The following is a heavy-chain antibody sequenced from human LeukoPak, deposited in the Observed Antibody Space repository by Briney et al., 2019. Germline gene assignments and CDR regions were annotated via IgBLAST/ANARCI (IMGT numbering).Heavy chain of an antibody. CDR2: ISSSSSYI. V-gene: IGHV3-21*01. CDR1: GFTFSSYS. CDR3: ARELEEYSSSSYYFDY. D-gene: IGHD6-6*01. Sequence: GGSLRLSCAASGFTFSSYSMNWVRQAPGKGLEWVSSISSSSSYIYYADSVKGRFTISRDNAKNSLYLQMNSLRAEDTAVYYCARELEEYSSSSYYFDYWGQGTLVTVSS. J-gene: IGHJ4*02.